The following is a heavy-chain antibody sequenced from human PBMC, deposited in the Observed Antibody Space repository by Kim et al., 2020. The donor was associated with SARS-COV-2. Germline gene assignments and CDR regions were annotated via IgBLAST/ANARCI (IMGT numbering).Heavy chain of an antibody. Sequence: VKGRFTIARDNSKNTLYLQMNSLRAEDTAVYYCARDHGPTVTKKGGWFDPWGQGTLVTVSS. J-gene: IGHJ5*02. CDR3: ARDHGPTVTKKGGWFDP. V-gene: IGHV3-30*07. D-gene: IGHD4-17*01.